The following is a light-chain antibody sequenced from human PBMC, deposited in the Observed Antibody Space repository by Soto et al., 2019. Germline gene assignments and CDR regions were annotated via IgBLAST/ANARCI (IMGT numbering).Light chain of an antibody. Sequence: IVMTQSPASLSVSPGESATLSCRASQSVTYKVAWYQQKPGQAPRLLMYGASMRVTGIPDRFRGSGSGTEFTLTISSLQSEDFAVYHCQQYDSWPRTFGQGTKVDI. CDR1: QSVTYK. V-gene: IGKV3D-15*01. CDR2: GAS. J-gene: IGKJ1*01. CDR3: QQYDSWPRT.